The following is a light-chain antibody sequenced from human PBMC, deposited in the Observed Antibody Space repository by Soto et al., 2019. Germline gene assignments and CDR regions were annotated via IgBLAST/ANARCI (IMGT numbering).Light chain of an antibody. J-gene: IGLJ3*02. V-gene: IGLV2-8*01. Sequence: QSVLTQPPSASGSPGKSVTISCTGTSSEVGGYNYVSWYQQYPGRAPKLMIYEVTKRPSGVPDRFSGSKSGNTASLTVSGLQAEDEADYYCSSYAASNNFYFVFGGGTQLTVL. CDR1: SSEVGGYNY. CDR2: EVT. CDR3: SSYAASNNFYFV.